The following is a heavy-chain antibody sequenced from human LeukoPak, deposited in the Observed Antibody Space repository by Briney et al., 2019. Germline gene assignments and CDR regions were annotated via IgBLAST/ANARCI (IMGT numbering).Heavy chain of an antibody. CDR3: ARGGIAVAGTDLNFDS. D-gene: IGHD6-19*01. Sequence: SVKVSCKASGGTFSSYAISLVRQAPGQGLEWMGGIIPIFGTANYARKFQGRVTITADESTSTAYMELSSLRSEDTAVYYCARGGIAVAGTDLNFDSWGQGTLVTVSS. J-gene: IGHJ4*02. CDR2: IIPIFGTA. V-gene: IGHV1-69*13. CDR1: GGTFSSYA.